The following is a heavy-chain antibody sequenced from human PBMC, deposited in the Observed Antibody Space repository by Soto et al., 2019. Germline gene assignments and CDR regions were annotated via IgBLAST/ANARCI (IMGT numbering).Heavy chain of an antibody. CDR1: GFTFSDYY. Sequence: QVQLVESGGGLVKPGGSLRLSCAASGFTFSDYYMSRIRQAPGKGLEWVSYISSSGNTIYYADSVKGRFTISRDNAKNSLYLQITSLRAEDTAVYYCARAPAGTSPFFDYWGQGALVTVSS. J-gene: IGHJ4*02. CDR2: ISSSGNTI. CDR3: ARAPAGTSPFFDY. D-gene: IGHD6-13*01. V-gene: IGHV3-11*01.